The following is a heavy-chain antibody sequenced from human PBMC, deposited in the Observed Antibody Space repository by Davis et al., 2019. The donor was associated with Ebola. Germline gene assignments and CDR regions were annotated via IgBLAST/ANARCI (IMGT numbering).Heavy chain of an antibody. D-gene: IGHD5-12*01. CDR1: GASITERNW. CDR2: IYHSGST. CDR3: AREWHDIDAFDI. V-gene: IGHV4-4*02. J-gene: IGHJ3*02. Sequence: SETLSLTCAVSGASITERNWWSWVRQPPGKGLEWIGEIYHSGSTNYNPSLKSRVIISLDTSKNQFSLELNSVTAADTAVYYCAREWHDIDAFDIWGQGTMVTVSS.